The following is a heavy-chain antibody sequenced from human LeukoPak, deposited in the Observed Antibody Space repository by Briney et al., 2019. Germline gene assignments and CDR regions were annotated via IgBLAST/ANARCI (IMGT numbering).Heavy chain of an antibody. CDR3: ARPYSSGWYNWYFDL. Sequence: PSETLSLTCDVSGYSISNDYYWGWIRQPPGKGLEWIGNIYYSGSTNYNPSLKSRVTISVDTSKNQFSLKLSSVTAADTAVYYCARPYSSGWYNWYFDLWGRGTLVTVSS. CDR2: IYYSGST. J-gene: IGHJ2*01. V-gene: IGHV4-38-2*01. CDR1: GYSISNDYY. D-gene: IGHD6-19*01.